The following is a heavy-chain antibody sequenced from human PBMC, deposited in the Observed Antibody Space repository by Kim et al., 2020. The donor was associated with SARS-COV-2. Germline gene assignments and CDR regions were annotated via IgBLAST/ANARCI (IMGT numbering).Heavy chain of an antibody. CDR3: AKVNDYGDYLQWYFDI. CDR1: GFTFSSYA. Sequence: GGSLRLSCAASGFTFSSYAMSWVRQAPEKGLEWVSGISASGATPYYADSVKGRFTISRDNSKNTLYLQMNSLRAEDTAVYYCAKVNDYGDYLQWYFDIWGRGTLVTVSS. CDR2: ISASGATP. D-gene: IGHD4-17*01. V-gene: IGHV3-23*01. J-gene: IGHJ2*01.